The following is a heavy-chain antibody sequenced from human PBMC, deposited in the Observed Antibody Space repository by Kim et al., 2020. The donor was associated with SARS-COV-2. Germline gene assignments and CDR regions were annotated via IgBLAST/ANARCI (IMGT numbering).Heavy chain of an antibody. D-gene: IGHD3-3*01. V-gene: IGHV5-10-1*01. CDR2: IDPSDSYT. CDR1: GYSFTSYW. J-gene: IGHJ6*02. CDR3: ARHGRVGRFSGYYGMDV. Sequence: GESLKISCKGSGYSFTSYWISWVRQMPGKGLEWMGRIDPSDSYTNYSPSFQGHVTISADKSISTAYLQWSSLKASDTAMYYCARHGRVGRFSGYYGMDVWGQGTTVTVSS.